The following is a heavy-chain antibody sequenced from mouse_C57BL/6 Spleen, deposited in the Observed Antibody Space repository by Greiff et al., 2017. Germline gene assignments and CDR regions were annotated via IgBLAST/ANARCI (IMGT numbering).Heavy chain of an antibody. CDR1: GYTFTSYG. V-gene: IGHV1-81*01. Sequence: QVQLQQSGAELARPGASVKLSCKASGYTFTSYGISWVKQRPGQGLEWIGEIYPRSGNTYYNEKFKGKATLTADKSSSTAYMELRSLTSDDSAVYVCAREGCSNYSNWYFDVWGQGTTVTVSS. D-gene: IGHD2-5*01. CDR3: AREGCSNYSNWYFDV. J-gene: IGHJ1*01. CDR2: IYPRSGNT.